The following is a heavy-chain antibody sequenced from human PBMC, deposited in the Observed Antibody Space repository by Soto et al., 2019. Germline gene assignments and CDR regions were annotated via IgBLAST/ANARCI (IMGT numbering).Heavy chain of an antibody. CDR3: ARLYCSASSCYSVGAFDI. CDR2: IWFDGSDK. D-gene: IGHD2-15*01. CDR1: GFTFSSYG. V-gene: IGHV3-33*01. Sequence: QVQLVESGGGVVQPGRSLRLSCAASGFTFSSYGMHWVRQAPGKGLEWVALIWFDGSDKYYTESVKGRFTISRDNYKRTLYLQMNSLRAEDTAVYYCARLYCSASSCYSVGAFDIRGQGTMVTVSS. J-gene: IGHJ3*02.